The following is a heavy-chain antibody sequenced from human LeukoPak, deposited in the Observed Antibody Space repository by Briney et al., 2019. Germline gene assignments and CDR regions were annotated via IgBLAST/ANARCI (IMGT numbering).Heavy chain of an antibody. J-gene: IGHJ4*02. CDR2: INHSGST. CDR1: GGSFSGYY. V-gene: IGHV4-34*01. CDR3: ARGPLRLDY. Sequence: KTSETLSLTCAVYGGSFSGYYWSWIRQPQGKGLEWIGEINHSGSTNYNPSLKSRVTISVATSKNQFSLKLSSVTAADTAVYYCARGPLRLDYWGQGTLVTVSS. D-gene: IGHD4-17*01.